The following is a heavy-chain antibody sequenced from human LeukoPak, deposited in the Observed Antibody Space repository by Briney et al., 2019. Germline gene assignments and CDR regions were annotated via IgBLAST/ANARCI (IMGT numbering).Heavy chain of an antibody. J-gene: IGHJ5*02. CDR1: RYTFTSYY. D-gene: IGHD1-26*01. CDR3: ARGVRVVGARNNWFDP. Sequence: ASVKVSCKASRYTFTSYYMHWVRQAPGQGLEWMGIINPSGGSTSYAQKFQGRVTMTRDMSTSTVYMELSSLRSEDTAEYYCARGVRVVGARNNWFDPWGQGTLVTVSS. CDR2: INPSGGST. V-gene: IGHV1-46*01.